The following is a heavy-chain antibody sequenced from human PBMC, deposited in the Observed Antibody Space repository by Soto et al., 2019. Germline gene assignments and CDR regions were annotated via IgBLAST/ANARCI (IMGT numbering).Heavy chain of an antibody. CDR2: VWYDGSSK. CDR3: AREIDSNYDGMDA. V-gene: IGHV3-33*01. J-gene: IGHJ6*02. D-gene: IGHD4-4*01. Sequence: PGGSLRLSCEASGFTFSNFGMNWVLQAPGKGLEWVARVWYDGSSKYYVDSVKGRFTISRDNSKETVYLQMNSLRAEDTGVYYCAREIDSNYDGMDAWGQGTTVTVSS. CDR1: GFTFSNFG.